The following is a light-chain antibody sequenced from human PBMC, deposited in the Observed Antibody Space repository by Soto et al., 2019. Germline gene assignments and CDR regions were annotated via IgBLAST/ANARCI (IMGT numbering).Light chain of an antibody. V-gene: IGKV3-20*01. Sequence: EIVLTQSPGTLSLSPGERVTLSCRASQSVSSNFLAWYQQKPGQAPRLLIYGASNRAAGIPDRFSGSGSGTDFTLTISRLAPEDFAVYYCHQYSSSPRTFGQGTQVAI. CDR1: QSVSSNF. CDR2: GAS. J-gene: IGKJ1*01. CDR3: HQYSSSPRT.